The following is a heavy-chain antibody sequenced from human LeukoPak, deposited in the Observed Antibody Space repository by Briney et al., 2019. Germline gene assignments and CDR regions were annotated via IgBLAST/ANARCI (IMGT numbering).Heavy chain of an antibody. J-gene: IGHJ6*03. D-gene: IGHD4-11*01. CDR2: IYSGGST. V-gene: IGHV3-66*02. Sequence: GGSLRLSCAASGFTVSSNYMSWVRQAPGKGLEWVSVIYSGGSTYYADSVKGRFTISRDNSKNTLYLQMNSLRAEDTAVYYCARDMAYSNYGYYYYYMDVWGKGTTVTVSS. CDR3: ARDMAYSNYGYYYYYMDV. CDR1: GFTVSSNY.